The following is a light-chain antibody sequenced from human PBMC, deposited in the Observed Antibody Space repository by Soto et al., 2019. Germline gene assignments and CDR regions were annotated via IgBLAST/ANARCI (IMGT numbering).Light chain of an antibody. CDR2: GAS. Sequence: EIVMTQSPATLSVSPFERSSLAFRSSQSVSSNLAWYQQKPGQAPRLLIYGASTRATGIPARFSGSGSGTEFTLTISSLQSEDFAVYYCQQYNNWPPKTFGQGTKVDIK. V-gene: IGKV3-15*01. J-gene: IGKJ1*01. CDR1: QSVSSN. CDR3: QQYNNWPPKT.